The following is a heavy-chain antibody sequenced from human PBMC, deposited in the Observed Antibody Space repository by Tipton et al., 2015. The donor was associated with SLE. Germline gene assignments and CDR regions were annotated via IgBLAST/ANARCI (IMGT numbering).Heavy chain of an antibody. CDR1: GYIFSNFA. J-gene: IGHJ4*02. V-gene: IGHV1-18*01. CDR2: ISVYNGNT. D-gene: IGHD6-13*01. Sequence: QSGPEVKKSGASVRLSCKASGYIFSNFAMSWVRQAPGQGLEWMGWISVYNGNTNYAQNLQGRVTMTTDTSTSTAYMELRSLRSDDTAVYYCARAPRFKQQLMPIDYWGQGTLVTVSS. CDR3: ARAPRFKQQLMPIDY.